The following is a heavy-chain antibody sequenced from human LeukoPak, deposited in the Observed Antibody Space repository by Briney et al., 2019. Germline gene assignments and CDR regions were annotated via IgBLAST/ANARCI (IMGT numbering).Heavy chain of an antibody. Sequence: ASVKVSCKASGYTFNAYYLHWVRQAPGQGLEWMGWINPSSGATKYVQKFQARVTMTRDTSIRTAYMELNSLRPDDTAVYYCVRPRDGYTGPFDYWGQGSLVTVSS. CDR3: VRPRDGYTGPFDY. CDR2: INPSSGAT. CDR1: GYTFNAYY. V-gene: IGHV1-2*02. D-gene: IGHD5-24*01. J-gene: IGHJ4*02.